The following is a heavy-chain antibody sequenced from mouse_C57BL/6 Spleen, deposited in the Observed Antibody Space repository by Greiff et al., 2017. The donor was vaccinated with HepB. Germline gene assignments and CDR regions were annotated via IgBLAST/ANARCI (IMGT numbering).Heavy chain of an antibody. V-gene: IGHV5-6*02. D-gene: IGHD1-1*01. CDR1: GFTFSSYG. J-gene: IGHJ2*01. CDR3: ARPPPNYYGSSYYFDY. CDR2: ISSGGSYT. Sequence: DVKLVESGGDLVKPGGSLKLSCAASGFTFSSYGMSWVRQTPDKRLEWVATISSGGSYTYYPDSVKGRFTISRDNAKNTLYLQMSSLKSEDTAMYYCARPPPNYYGSSYYFDYWGQGTTLTVSS.